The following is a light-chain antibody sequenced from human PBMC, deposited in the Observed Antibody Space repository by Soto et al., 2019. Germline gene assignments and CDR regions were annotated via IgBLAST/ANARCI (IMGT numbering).Light chain of an antibody. Sequence: AIQMTQSPSSLSASVGDRVTITCRASQGIGNDLGWYQEKPGKAPNLLIYAASNLQSGVPSRFSGSGSGTDFTLTISSLQPEDFATYYCLQDYNYPWTFDQGTKVEIK. J-gene: IGKJ1*01. CDR2: AAS. CDR1: QGIGND. CDR3: LQDYNYPWT. V-gene: IGKV1-6*01.